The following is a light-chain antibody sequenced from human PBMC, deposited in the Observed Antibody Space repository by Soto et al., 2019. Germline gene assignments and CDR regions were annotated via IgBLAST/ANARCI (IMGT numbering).Light chain of an antibody. CDR1: QSVGSN. J-gene: IGKJ2*01. CDR2: DAS. CDR3: PQYHSWPYT. Sequence: EIVLTHSPATLSVSPGERATLSCRASQSVGSNLAWYQQRPGQPPRLSIYDASTRATDIPARFSGGGSATEFTGTIGSLPSEDLAVYYEPQYHSWPYTCGQGTKLQI. V-gene: IGKV3-15*01.